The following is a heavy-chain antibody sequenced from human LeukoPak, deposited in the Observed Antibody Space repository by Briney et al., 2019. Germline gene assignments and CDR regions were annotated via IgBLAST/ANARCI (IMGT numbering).Heavy chain of an antibody. V-gene: IGHV1-2*02. J-gene: IGHJ5*02. CDR1: GYTFTGYY. Sequence: ASVKVSCKASGYTFTGYYMHLVRQAPGQGLEWMGWINPNSGGTNYAQKFQGRVTMTRDTSISTDYMELRSLRSDDTAVYYCARERLWFGELPHAWGQGTLVTVSS. CDR2: INPNSGGT. D-gene: IGHD3-10*01. CDR3: ARERLWFGELPHA.